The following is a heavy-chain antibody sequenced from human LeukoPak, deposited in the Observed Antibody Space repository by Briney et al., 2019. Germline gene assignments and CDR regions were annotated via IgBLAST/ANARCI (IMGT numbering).Heavy chain of an antibody. CDR3: ARTVEWLGELLDFDY. J-gene: IGHJ4*02. CDR2: INHSGST. V-gene: IGHV4-34*01. CDR1: GGSFSGYY. Sequence: SETLSLTCAVYGGSFSGYYWSWIRQPPGKGLEWIGEINHSGSTNYNPSLKSRVTISVDTSKNQFSLKLSSVTAADTAVYYCARTVEWLGELLDFDYWGQGTLVTVSS. D-gene: IGHD3-10*01.